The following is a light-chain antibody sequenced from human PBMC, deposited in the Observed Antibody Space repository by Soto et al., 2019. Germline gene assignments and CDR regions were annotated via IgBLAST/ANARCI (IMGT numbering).Light chain of an antibody. J-gene: IGKJ4*01. Sequence: DVQMTQSPSSVSASVGDRVTITCRASQGISNWLAWYQQQPGKAPKLLISSAYTLQSGVPSRFSGGGSGAHFTLIISNLQPEDFATVYCQLTNTFLPLAFGGGTKVEIK. CDR2: SAY. CDR3: QLTNTFLPLA. CDR1: QGISNW. V-gene: IGKV1-12*01.